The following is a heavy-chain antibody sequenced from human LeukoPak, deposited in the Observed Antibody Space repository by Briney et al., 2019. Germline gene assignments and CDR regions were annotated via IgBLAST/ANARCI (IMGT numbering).Heavy chain of an antibody. CDR1: GFTFRSYE. Sequence: PGGSLRLSCAASGFTFRSYEMNWVRHAPGRGLEWVSHISGSGESTVYPDAVKSRFTISRDNAKNSLYLQMNSLRVEDTGVYYCARRSGRRYEYWGQGVLVTVSP. D-gene: IGHD5-24*01. J-gene: IGHJ4*02. CDR3: ARRSGRRYEY. CDR2: ISGSGEST. V-gene: IGHV3-48*03.